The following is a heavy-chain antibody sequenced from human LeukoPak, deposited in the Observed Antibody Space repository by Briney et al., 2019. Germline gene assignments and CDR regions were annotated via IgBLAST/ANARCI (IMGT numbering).Heavy chain of an antibody. Sequence: TGGSLRLSCAASGFTFSSYAMHWVRQAPGKGLEWVAVISYDGSNKYYADSVKGRFTISRDNSKNTLYLQMNSLRAEDTAVYYCARDSSGWSYHDYWGQGTLVTVSS. J-gene: IGHJ4*02. CDR1: GFTFSSYA. CDR2: ISYDGSNK. V-gene: IGHV3-30*04. CDR3: ARDSSGWSYHDY. D-gene: IGHD6-19*01.